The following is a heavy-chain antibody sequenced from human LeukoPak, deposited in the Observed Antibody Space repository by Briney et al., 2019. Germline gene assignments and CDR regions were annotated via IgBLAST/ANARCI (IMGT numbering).Heavy chain of an antibody. J-gene: IGHJ4*02. V-gene: IGHV3-30*18. CDR3: AKFRVSYILTGYPPDY. CDR2: ISYDGSNK. CDR1: GFTFSSYG. D-gene: IGHD3-9*01. Sequence: GSLRLSCAASGFTFSSYGMHWVRQAPGKGLEWVAVISYDGSNKYYAGSVKGRFTISRDNSKNTLYLQMNSLRAEDTAVYYCAKFRVSYILTGYPPDYWGQGTLVTVSS.